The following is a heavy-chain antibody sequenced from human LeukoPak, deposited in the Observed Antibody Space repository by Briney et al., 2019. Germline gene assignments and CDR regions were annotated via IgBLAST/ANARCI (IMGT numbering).Heavy chain of an antibody. CDR1: GYTFTSYG. V-gene: IGHV1-18*01. Sequence: ASVKVSCKASGYTFTSYGISWVRQAPGQGLEWMGWISAYNGNTNYAQKLQGRVTMTTDTSTSTAYMELRSLRSDDTAVYYCARMVVAANSFYYYYMDVWGKGTTVTVSS. CDR3: ARMVVAANSFYYYYMDV. D-gene: IGHD2-15*01. CDR2: ISAYNGNT. J-gene: IGHJ6*03.